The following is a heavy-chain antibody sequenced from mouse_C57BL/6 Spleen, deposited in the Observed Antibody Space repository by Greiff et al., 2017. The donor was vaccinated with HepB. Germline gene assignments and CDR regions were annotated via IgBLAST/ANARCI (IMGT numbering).Heavy chain of an antibody. Sequence: VMLVESGAELVKPGASVKISCKASGYTFTDYYINWVKQRPGQGLEWIGKIGPGSGSTYYNEKFKGKATLTADKSSSTAYMQLSSLTSEDSAVYFCAREDYGNYPYYYAMDYWGQGTSVTVSS. D-gene: IGHD2-1*01. CDR2: IGPGSGST. CDR1: GYTFTDYY. V-gene: IGHV1-77*01. CDR3: AREDYGNYPYYYAMDY. J-gene: IGHJ4*01.